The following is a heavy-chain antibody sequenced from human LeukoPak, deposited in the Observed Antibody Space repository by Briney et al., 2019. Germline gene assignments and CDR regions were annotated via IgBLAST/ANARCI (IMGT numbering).Heavy chain of an antibody. CDR1: GFTLSSYW. J-gene: IGHJ4*02. CDR2: TNEDGSYA. V-gene: IGHV3-74*01. CDR3: AREADSGYYRTVDY. Sequence: GGSLRLSCAASGFTLSSYWVHWVRQPPGKGLMWLSRTNEDGSYADYADSVKGRFTISRDPSKNTLYLEMTSLRTEDTAVYYCAREADSGYYRTVDYWGQGTMVTVS. D-gene: IGHD2-15*01.